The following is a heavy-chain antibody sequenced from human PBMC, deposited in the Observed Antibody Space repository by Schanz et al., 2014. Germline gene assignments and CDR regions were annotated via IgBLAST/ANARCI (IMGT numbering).Heavy chain of an antibody. V-gene: IGHV3-23*01. Sequence: EMQLLESGGGLAQPGGSLRLSCAASGFTLSNYAMSWVRQAPGKGLEWVSALSEGGGGTHYADSVRGRFTISSDSSKNTVQLQMNSLRAEDTAVDYCAKQHIVRGVIYLNWFDSWGQGTLVTVSS. D-gene: IGHD3-10*01. CDR1: GFTLSNYA. J-gene: IGHJ5*01. CDR2: LSEGGGGT. CDR3: AKQHIVRGVIYLNWFDS.